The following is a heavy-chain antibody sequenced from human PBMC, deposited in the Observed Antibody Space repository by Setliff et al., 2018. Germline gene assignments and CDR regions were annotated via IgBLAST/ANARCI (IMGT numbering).Heavy chain of an antibody. CDR3: ARARYCSGGRCYWTWLDS. CDR1: GASFSDYY. V-gene: IGHV4-34*10. D-gene: IGHD2-15*01. J-gene: IGHJ5*01. Sequence: PSETLSLTCAVSGASFSDYYWTWIRQSPGKGLEWIGEINHSGSTNYNPSLKSRVTMSVDTSKNQFSLRLTSVTAADTAVYYCARARYCSGGRCYWTWLDSWAQGTLVTVSS. CDR2: INHSGST.